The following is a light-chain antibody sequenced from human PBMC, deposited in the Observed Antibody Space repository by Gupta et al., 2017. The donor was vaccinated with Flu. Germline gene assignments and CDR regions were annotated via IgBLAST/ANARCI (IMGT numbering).Light chain of an antibody. CDR1: QTISSSY. V-gene: IGKV3-20*01. Sequence: EIELTQSPGTLSLSPGERATLSCRTSQTISSSYLAWYQQKPGQAPRLLINLASRSVTGVPDRFSGNESGTDFTLTIIRVEAEDFAVYYCHQDGKSPYTFGQGTRLEIK. J-gene: IGKJ2*01. CDR3: HQDGKSPYT. CDR2: LAS.